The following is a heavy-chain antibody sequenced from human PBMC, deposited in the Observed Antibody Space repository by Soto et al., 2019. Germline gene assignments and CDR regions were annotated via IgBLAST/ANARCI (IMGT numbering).Heavy chain of an antibody. D-gene: IGHD3-16*01. J-gene: IGHJ4*02. CDR2: IKTKTYGGTT. Sequence: PGGSLRLSCAAYEFMFGNAWMSWVRQAPGKGLEWVGRIKTKTYGGTTDYAAPVKGRFTISRDDSKNTLYLQMNSLKTEDTAVYYCTPDPDDANFDYWGQGTLVTVSS. CDR3: TPDPDDANFDY. V-gene: IGHV3-15*01. CDR1: EFMFGNAW.